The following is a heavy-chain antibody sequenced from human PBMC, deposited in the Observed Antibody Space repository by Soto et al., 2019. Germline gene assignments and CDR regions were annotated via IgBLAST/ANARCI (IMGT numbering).Heavy chain of an antibody. Sequence: QINLIESGPTLVKPTQTLTLTCTFSGFSLSTSGAAVGWVRQPPGRALEWLALIYWDGDKRYNASLGNRLTITKDTSINKVVLTLTNVDPADTATYYCAHRATMTIFGLIIDNGIWFDPWGQGTRVIVSS. J-gene: IGHJ5*02. V-gene: IGHV2-5*02. CDR1: GFSLSTSGAA. D-gene: IGHD3-3*01. CDR3: AHRATMTIFGLIIDNGIWFDP. CDR2: IYWDGDK.